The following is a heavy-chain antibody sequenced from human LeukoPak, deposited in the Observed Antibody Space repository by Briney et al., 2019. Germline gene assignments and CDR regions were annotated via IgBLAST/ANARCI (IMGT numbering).Heavy chain of an antibody. V-gene: IGHV3-23*01. J-gene: IGHJ5*02. CDR1: GFTFSSYG. D-gene: IGHD6-13*01. CDR2: ISGSGGST. Sequence: GGSLRLSCAASGFTFSSYGMSWVRQAPGKGLEWVSAISGSGGSTYYADSVKGRSTISRDNSKNTLYLQMNSLRAEDTAVYYCARQLYSSSWYYDPWGQGTLVTVSS. CDR3: ARQLYSSSWYYDP.